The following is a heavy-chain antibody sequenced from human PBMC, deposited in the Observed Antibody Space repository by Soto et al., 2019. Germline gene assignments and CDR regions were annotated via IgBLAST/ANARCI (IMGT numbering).Heavy chain of an antibody. Sequence: PGGSLRLSCAASGFTFSDYGIHWVRQAPGKGLEWVAVISYDGSNKWYADSVKGRFTISRDNSKNTLYLQMNSLRAEDTAVYFCARKAHYNDAGSFDPWGQGTLVTVSS. D-gene: IGHD3-22*01. V-gene: IGHV3-30*03. J-gene: IGHJ5*02. CDR3: ARKAHYNDAGSFDP. CDR1: GFTFSDYG. CDR2: ISYDGSNK.